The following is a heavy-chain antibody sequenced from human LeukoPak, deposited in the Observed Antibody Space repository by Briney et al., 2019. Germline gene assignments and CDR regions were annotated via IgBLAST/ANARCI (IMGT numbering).Heavy chain of an antibody. CDR3: AKGDKPVIAMVKFDY. V-gene: IGHV3-30*02. D-gene: IGHD5-18*01. CDR1: GFTFSSYG. J-gene: IGHJ4*01. Sequence: PGGSLRLSCAASGFTFSSYGMHWVRQAPGKGLEWVAFIRYDGSNKYYADSVKGRFTISRDNSKNTLYLHVNSLRAEDTAVYYCAKGDKPVIAMVKFDYWGHGTLVTVSS. CDR2: IRYDGSNK.